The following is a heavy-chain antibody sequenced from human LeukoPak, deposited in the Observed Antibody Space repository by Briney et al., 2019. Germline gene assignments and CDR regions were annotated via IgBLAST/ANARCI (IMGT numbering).Heavy chain of an antibody. V-gene: IGHV4-39*07. D-gene: IGHD3-16*01. Sequence: SETLSLTRTVSRDSIRRSSEYRASARHPPGDGLEWPGTIYYGGTNYYSPSLNSRVTFSVDTSENQFSLELTSVTAADAAVYYCAREAFGVYGALKPVHYWGREMLVTVAA. CDR1: RDSIRRSSEY. J-gene: IGHJ4*02. CDR3: AREAFGVYGALKPVHY. CDR2: IYYGGTN.